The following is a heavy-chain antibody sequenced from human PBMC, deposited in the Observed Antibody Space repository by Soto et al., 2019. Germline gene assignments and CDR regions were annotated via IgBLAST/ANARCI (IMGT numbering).Heavy chain of an antibody. CDR2: ISYDGSNK. CDR3: AKPYRYYYGSGSYLYCYYYYGMDV. Sequence: PGGSLRLSCAASGFTFSSYGMHWVRQAPGKGLEWVAVISYDGSNKYYADSVKGRFTISRDNSKNTLYLQMNSLRAEDTAVYYCAKPYRYYYGSGSYLYCYYYYGMDVWGQGTTVTVSS. V-gene: IGHV3-30*18. J-gene: IGHJ6*02. CDR1: GFTFSSYG. D-gene: IGHD3-10*01.